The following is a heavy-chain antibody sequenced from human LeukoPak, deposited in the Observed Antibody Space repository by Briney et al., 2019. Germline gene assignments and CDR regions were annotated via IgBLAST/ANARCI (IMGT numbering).Heavy chain of an antibody. CDR1: GGSLFSYY. CDR2: IYSNRNT. CDR3: ARRAYFDSSGYSPSSGYFDL. J-gene: IGHJ2*01. D-gene: IGHD3-22*01. V-gene: IGHV4-4*08. Sequence: SETLTLTCPVSGGSLFSYYWNWLRQSPGKGLEWLGYIYSNRNTHYSPFFRSRGTVSIATSKNQFSLMLASVTAADTAIYYCARRAYFDSSGYSPSSGYFDLWGRGTLVTVSS.